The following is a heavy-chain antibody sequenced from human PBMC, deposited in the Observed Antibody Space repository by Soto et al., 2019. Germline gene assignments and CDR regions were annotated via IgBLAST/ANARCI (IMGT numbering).Heavy chain of an antibody. V-gene: IGHV4-4*07. J-gene: IGHJ5*01. CDR3: ARGRQEFDA. Sequence: PWETLPRTGTVSDSSMNNNYSSWIRRPAGKGLEWIGHIYTGRSTSYNPSLRSRVTMSVDTSKNQFSLTLKSVTDADTATYYCARGRQEFDAWGHGTLVTVSS. CDR1: DSSMNNNY. CDR2: IYTGRST.